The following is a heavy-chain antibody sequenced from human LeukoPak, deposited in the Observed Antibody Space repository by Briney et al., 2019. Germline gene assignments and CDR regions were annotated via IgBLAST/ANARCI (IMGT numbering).Heavy chain of an antibody. D-gene: IGHD3-22*01. J-gene: IGHJ2*01. CDR3: ARDLNYYDSSGYSWYFDL. V-gene: IGHV4-31*11. CDR2: IYYSGST. CDR1: GGSFSGYY. Sequence: PSETLSLTCAVYGGSFSGYYWSWIRQHPGKGLEWIGYIYYSGSTYYNPSLKSRVTISVDTSKNQFSLKLSSVTAADTAVYYCARDLNYYDSSGYSWYFDLWGRGTLVTVSS.